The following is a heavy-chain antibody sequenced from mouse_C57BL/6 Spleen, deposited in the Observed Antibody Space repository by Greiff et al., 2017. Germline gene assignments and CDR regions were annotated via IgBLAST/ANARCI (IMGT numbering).Heavy chain of an antibody. CDR2: ISSGGSYT. J-gene: IGHJ1*03. CDR1: GFTFSSYG. CDR3: ARYYYGSSYGYWYFDV. V-gene: IGHV5-6*01. D-gene: IGHD1-1*01. Sequence: EVQLVESGGDLVKPGGSLKLSCAASGFTFSSYGMSWVRQTPDKRLEWVATISSGGSYTYYPDSVKGRFTISRDNAKNTLYLQMSSLKSEDTAMYYCARYYYGSSYGYWYFDVWGTGTTVTVSS.